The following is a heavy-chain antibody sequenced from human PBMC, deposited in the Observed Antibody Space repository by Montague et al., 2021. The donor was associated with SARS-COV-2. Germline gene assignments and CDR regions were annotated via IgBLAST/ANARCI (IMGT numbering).Heavy chain of an antibody. D-gene: IGHD3-3*01. CDR1: GGSISSYF. J-gene: IGHJ6*02. CDR3: ARVVNYYDFFSVYTEYYYYGIDV. V-gene: IGHV4-59*01. Sequence: SETLSLTCTVSGGSISSYFWSWIRQPPGKGLEWIGSIYYSGTTNYNPSLKSRVTISVDTSKNQFSLKLSSVTAADTAVYYCARVVNYYDFFSVYTEYYYYGIDVWGQGTTVTVSS. CDR2: IYYSGTT.